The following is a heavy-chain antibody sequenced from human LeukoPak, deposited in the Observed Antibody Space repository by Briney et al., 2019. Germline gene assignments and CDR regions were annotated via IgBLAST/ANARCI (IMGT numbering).Heavy chain of an antibody. CDR1: GGSISSGGYY. CDR3: ARGYTAMATD. V-gene: IGHV4-31*03. Sequence: SETLSLTCTVSGGSISSGGYYWSWICQHPGKGLEWIGYIYYSGSTYYNPSLKSRVTISVDTSKNQFSLKLSSVTAADTAVYYCARGYTAMATDWGQGTLVTVSS. D-gene: IGHD5-18*01. CDR2: IYYSGST. J-gene: IGHJ4*02.